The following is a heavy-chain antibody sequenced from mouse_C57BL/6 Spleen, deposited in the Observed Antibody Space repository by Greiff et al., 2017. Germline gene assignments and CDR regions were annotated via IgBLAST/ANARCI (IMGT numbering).Heavy chain of an antibody. CDR3: AITTVDGYFDY. CDR2: FHPYNDDT. Sequence: VKVVESVAELVKPGASVKMSCKASGYTFTTYPIEWMKQNHGKSLEWIGNFHPYNDDTKYNEKFKGKATLTVEKSSSTVYLELSRLTSDDSAVYYGAITTVDGYFDYWGQGTTLTVSS. CDR1: GYTFTTYP. D-gene: IGHD1-1*01. J-gene: IGHJ2*01. V-gene: IGHV1-47*01.